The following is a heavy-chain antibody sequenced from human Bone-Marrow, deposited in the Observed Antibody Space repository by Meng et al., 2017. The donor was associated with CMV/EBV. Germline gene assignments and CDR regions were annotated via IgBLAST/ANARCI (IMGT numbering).Heavy chain of an antibody. CDR3: ARLVGRPNWSIAARNDFDY. D-gene: IGHD6-6*01. CDR1: GGSISSSSYY. CDR2: IYYSGST. Sequence: SETLSLTCTVSGGSISSSSYYWGWIRQPPGKGLEWIGSIYYSGSTYYNPSLKSRVTISVDTSKNQFSLKLSSVTAADTAVYYCARLVGRPNWSIAARNDFDYWGQGTLVTVSS. V-gene: IGHV4-39*01. J-gene: IGHJ4*02.